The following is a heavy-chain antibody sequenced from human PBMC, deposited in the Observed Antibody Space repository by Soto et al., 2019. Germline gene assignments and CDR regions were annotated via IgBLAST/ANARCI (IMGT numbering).Heavy chain of an antibody. D-gene: IGHD1-7*01. V-gene: IGHV4-59*08. CDR1: GGSISSYY. CDR3: ARQGELENWFDP. J-gene: IGHJ5*02. Sequence: PSETLSLTCTVSGGSISSYYWSWIRQPPGKGLEWIGYIYYSGSTNHNPSLKSRVTISVDTSKNQFSLKLSSVTAADTAVYYCARQGELENWFDPWGQGTLVTVSS. CDR2: IYYSGST.